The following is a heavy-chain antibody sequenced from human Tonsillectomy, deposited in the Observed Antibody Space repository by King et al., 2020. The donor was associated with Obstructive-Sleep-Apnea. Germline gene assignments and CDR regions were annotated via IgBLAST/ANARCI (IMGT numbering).Heavy chain of an antibody. CDR2: IYNGETS. V-gene: IGHV4-31*03. CDR3: ARDHDRERGIFDY. D-gene: IGHD3-10*02. CDR1: GGSIGSGGFY. J-gene: IGHJ4*02. Sequence: MQLQESGPGLVTPSQTLSLTCTVSGGSIGSGGFYWSWIRQLPGRDLEWIGYIYNGETSYYNPSPESRVTISADTSKDQFSLKLTSVTAADTAVYYCARDHDRERGIFDYWGQGTLVTVSS.